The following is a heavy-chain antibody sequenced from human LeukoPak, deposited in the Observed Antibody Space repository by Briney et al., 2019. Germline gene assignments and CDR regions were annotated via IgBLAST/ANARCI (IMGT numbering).Heavy chain of an antibody. CDR1: GFTFSSHG. V-gene: IGHV3-23*01. CDR2: ISGSGENT. Sequence: PGGSLRLSCAASGFTFSSHGMSWVRPAPAQGLEWVSGISGSGENTYNADSVKGRFTISRDNSRRTLYLQMNNLRVEDTAVYYCVRDRLNYASGYFDYWGQGTLVTVSS. CDR3: VRDRLNYASGYFDY. J-gene: IGHJ4*02. D-gene: IGHD3-10*01.